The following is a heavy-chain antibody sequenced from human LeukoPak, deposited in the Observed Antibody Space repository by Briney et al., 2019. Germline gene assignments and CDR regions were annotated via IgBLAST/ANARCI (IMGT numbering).Heavy chain of an antibody. CDR1: GFAFNSCA. J-gene: IGHJ4*02. Sequence: GASLRLSCAASGFAFNSCAMTWVRQSPGKGLEWVSVISDSGDTMLYADSVKGRFTISRDNSKNTLYLQMNSLRAEDTAVYYCARDLLRGTVTTGYFDYWGQGTLVTVSS. V-gene: IGHV3-23*01. D-gene: IGHD4-17*01. CDR2: ISDSGDTM. CDR3: ARDLLRGTVTTGYFDY.